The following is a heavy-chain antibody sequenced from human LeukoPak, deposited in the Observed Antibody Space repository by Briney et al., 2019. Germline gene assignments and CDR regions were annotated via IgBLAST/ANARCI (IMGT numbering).Heavy chain of an antibody. CDR3: ARHRGAGANYYYGMDV. D-gene: IGHD6-19*01. V-gene: IGHV4-34*01. CDR2: INHSGST. J-gene: IGHJ6*02. CDR1: GGSFSGYY. Sequence: SETLSLTCAVYGGSFSGYYWSWIRQPPGKGLEWIGEINHSGSTNYNPSLKSRVTISVDTSKNQFSLKLSSVTAADTAVYYCARHRGAGANYYYGMDVWGQGTTVTVSS.